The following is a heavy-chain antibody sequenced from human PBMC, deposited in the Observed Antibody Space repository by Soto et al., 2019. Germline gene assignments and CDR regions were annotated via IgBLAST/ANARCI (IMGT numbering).Heavy chain of an antibody. CDR2: INAGYGNT. CDR1: GYTFSSYA. CDR3: ARDTGDGTFDF. V-gene: IGHV1-3*01. Sequence: VASVKVSCKASGYTFSSYAMQWVRQAPGQRLEWMGWINAGYGNTKSSQKFQDRVTISRDTSASTAYMELTSLRSEDTAVYYCARDTGDGTFDFWGQGTLVTVSS. D-gene: IGHD7-27*01. J-gene: IGHJ4*02.